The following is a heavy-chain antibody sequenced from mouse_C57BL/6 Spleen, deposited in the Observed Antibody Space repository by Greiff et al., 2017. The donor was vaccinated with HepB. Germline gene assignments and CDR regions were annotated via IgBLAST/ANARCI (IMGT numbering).Heavy chain of an antibody. V-gene: IGHV5-17*01. D-gene: IGHD2-4*01. Sequence: EVNVVESGGGLVKPGGSLKLSCAASGFTFSDYGMHWVRQAPEKGLEWVAYISSGSSTIYYADTVKGRFTISRDNAKNTLFLQMTSLRSEDTAMYYCARPTMIRDYAMDYWGQGTSVTVSS. J-gene: IGHJ4*01. CDR2: ISSGSSTI. CDR3: ARPTMIRDYAMDY. CDR1: GFTFSDYG.